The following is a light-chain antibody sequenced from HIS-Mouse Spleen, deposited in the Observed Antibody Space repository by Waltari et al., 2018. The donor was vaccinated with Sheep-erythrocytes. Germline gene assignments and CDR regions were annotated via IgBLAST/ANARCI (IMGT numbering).Light chain of an antibody. V-gene: IGLV2-11*01. CDR3: CSYAGSYNHV. CDR2: YVS. Sequence: QSALTQPRSVSGSPGQSVTISCTGTSSDFGCYNYVAWYQQHPGKAPKLMIYYVSKRTSGVPGRFSGSKSGNTAALTISGLQAEDEADYYCCSYAGSYNHVFATGTKVTVL. J-gene: IGLJ1*01. CDR1: SSDFGCYNY.